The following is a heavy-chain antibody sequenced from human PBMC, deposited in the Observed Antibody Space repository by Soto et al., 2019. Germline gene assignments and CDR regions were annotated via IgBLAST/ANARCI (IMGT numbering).Heavy chain of an antibody. CDR2: ISGSGGST. Sequence: GGSLRLSCAASGFTFSSYAMSWVRQAPGKGLEWVSAISGSGGSTYYADSVKGRFTISKDNSKNTLYLQMNSLRAEDTAVYYCAKDREYYDSSIQGTFDPWGQGTLVTVSS. V-gene: IGHV3-23*01. J-gene: IGHJ5*02. CDR1: GFTFSSYA. CDR3: AKDREYYDSSIQGTFDP. D-gene: IGHD3-22*01.